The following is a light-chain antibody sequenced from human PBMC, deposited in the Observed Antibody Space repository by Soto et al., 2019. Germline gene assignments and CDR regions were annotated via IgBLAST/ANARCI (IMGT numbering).Light chain of an antibody. Sequence: DIVMTQSPLSLPVTPGEPASISCRSSQSLLHSNGYNYLDWYLQKPGQSPQLLIYLGSNRASGVPDRFSGSGAGTDVTLKISRVAAEDVGVYYCMQALQSPYTFGQGTKLEIK. CDR1: QSLLHSNGYNY. J-gene: IGKJ2*01. V-gene: IGKV2-28*01. CDR2: LGS. CDR3: MQALQSPYT.